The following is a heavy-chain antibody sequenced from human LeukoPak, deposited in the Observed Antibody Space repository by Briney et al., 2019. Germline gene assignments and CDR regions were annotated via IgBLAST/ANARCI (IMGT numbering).Heavy chain of an antibody. Sequence: PSETLSLTCTVSGGPISSSSYYWGWIRQPPGKGLEWIGSIYYSGSTYYNPSLKSRGTISVDTSKNQFSLKLSSVTAADTAVYYCARRLRGSYDYWGQGTLVTVSS. CDR3: ARRLRGSYDY. CDR1: GGPISSSSYY. V-gene: IGHV4-39*01. CDR2: IYYSGST. J-gene: IGHJ4*02. D-gene: IGHD1-26*01.